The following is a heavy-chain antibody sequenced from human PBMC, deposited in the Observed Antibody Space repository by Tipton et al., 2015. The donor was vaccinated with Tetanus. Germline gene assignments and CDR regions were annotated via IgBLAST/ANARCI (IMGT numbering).Heavy chain of an antibody. Sequence: TLSLTCDVYDGSFSAYYWTWIRQPPGKGLEWIGEINHTGSTNYNPSLRRRVTISIGTSNNQFSLKLTSVTAADTAVYYCARANYDFPKKGPFDSWGQGTLVIVSS. CDR2: INHTGST. V-gene: IGHV4-34*01. J-gene: IGHJ4*02. CDR1: DGSFSAYY. D-gene: IGHD3-3*01. CDR3: ARANYDFPKKGPFDS.